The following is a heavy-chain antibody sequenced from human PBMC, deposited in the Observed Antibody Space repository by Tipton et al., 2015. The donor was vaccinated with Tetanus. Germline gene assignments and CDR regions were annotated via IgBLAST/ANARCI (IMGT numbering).Heavy chain of an antibody. V-gene: IGHV4-34*01. D-gene: IGHD5-12*01. CDR3: ARGGYAYGLDV. J-gene: IGHJ6*02. CDR2: INHGGST. Sequence: GLVKPSETLSLTCAVYGGSFSGYYWSWIRQPPGKGLEWIGEINHGGSTNYNPSLTSRITISVDTSKNQFSLKLSSVTAADTAVYYCARGGYAYGLDVWAQGTTVTVSS. CDR1: GGSFSGYY.